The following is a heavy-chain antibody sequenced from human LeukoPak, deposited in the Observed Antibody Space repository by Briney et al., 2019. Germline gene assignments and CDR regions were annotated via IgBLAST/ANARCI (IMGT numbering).Heavy chain of an antibody. CDR2: INHSGST. J-gene: IGHJ4*02. CDR3: ARDRSYYYDSSGYPKDY. V-gene: IGHV4-39*07. CDR1: GGSISSSSYY. D-gene: IGHD3-22*01. Sequence: PSETLSLTCTVSGGSISSSSYYWGWIRQPPGKGLEWIGEINHSGSTNYNPSLKSRVTISVDTSKNQFSLKLSSVTAADTAVYYCARDRSYYYDSSGYPKDYWGQGTLVTVSS.